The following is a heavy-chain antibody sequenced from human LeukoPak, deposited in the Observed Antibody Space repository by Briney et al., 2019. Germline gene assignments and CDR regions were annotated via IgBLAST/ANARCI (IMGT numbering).Heavy chain of an antibody. Sequence: GGSLRLSCAASGFTFSSYAMNWVRQAPGKGLEWVSLISWDGGSTYYVDSVKGRFTISRDNSKNSLYLQMNSLRAEDTALYYCAKSDGGYYYYYMDVWGKGTTVTVSS. D-gene: IGHD2-15*01. CDR2: ISWDGGST. CDR1: GFTFSSYA. CDR3: AKSDGGYYYYYMDV. V-gene: IGHV3-43D*03. J-gene: IGHJ6*03.